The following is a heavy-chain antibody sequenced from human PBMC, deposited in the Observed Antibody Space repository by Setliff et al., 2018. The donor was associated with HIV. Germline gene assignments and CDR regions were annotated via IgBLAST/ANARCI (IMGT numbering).Heavy chain of an antibody. CDR1: GYTFTGYY. J-gene: IGHJ6*02. V-gene: IGHV1-2*06. CDR3: ARDISSWSLRRGGTKKYSYYGMDV. CDR2: INPYSGDT. D-gene: IGHD6-13*01. Sequence: ASVKVSCKASGYTFTGYYMHWVRQAPGQGLEWMGRINPYSGDTNYAQKFQGRVTMTRDTSITTAYMELSRLTSDDTAVYYCARDISSWSLRRGGTKKYSYYGMDVWGQGTTVTVS.